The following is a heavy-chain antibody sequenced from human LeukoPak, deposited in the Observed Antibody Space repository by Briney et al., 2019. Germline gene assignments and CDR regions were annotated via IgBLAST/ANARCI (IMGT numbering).Heavy chain of an antibody. CDR1: GFTFSSYG. CDR2: ISYDGSNK. Sequence: GRSPRLSCAASGFTFSSYGMHWVRQAPGKGLEWVAVISYDGSNKYYADSVKGRFTISRDNSKNTLYLQMNSLRAEDTAVYYCPTSSTSRGMDVWGKGTTVTVSS. J-gene: IGHJ6*04. V-gene: IGHV3-30*03. D-gene: IGHD2-2*01. CDR3: PTSSTSRGMDV.